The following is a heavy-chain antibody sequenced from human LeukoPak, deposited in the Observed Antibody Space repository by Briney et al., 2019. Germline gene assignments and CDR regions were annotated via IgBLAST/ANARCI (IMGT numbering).Heavy chain of an antibody. CDR2: ISGSGGST. J-gene: IGHJ4*02. Sequence: GGSLRLSCAASGFTFSSYAMSWVRQAPGKGLEWVSAISGSGGSTYYADSVKGRFTISRDNSKNTLYLQMNSLRAEDTAVYYCAKRIRIEMATPYYFDYWGQGTLVTVSS. D-gene: IGHD5-24*01. CDR3: AKRIRIEMATPYYFDY. V-gene: IGHV3-23*01. CDR1: GFTFSSYA.